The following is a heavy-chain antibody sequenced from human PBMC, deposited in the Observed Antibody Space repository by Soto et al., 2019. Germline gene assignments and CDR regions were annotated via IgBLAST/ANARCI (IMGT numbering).Heavy chain of an antibody. CDR1: GGSPSYYY. V-gene: IGHV4-59*12. Sequence: SETLSLTCTISGGSPSYYYWTWIRQPPGKGLEWIGNIDDSGRSTYNPSLKSRVNISVDTSSNQFSLQVSSVTAADPAVSYCGRDDRDGYLGNFGYWGQGTLVTVSS. CDR3: GRDDRDGYLGNFGY. D-gene: IGHD5-12*01. J-gene: IGHJ4*02. CDR2: IDDSGRS.